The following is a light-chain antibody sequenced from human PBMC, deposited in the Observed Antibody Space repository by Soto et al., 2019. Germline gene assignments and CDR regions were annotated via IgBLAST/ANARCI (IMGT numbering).Light chain of an antibody. CDR1: QGVSSN. CDR2: GAS. Sequence: EMVMTQSPATLSVSPGERATLSCRASQGVSSNLAWYQHKPGQAPRLLIYGASTRATSIPGRFSGSGSGTEFTLTISSLQSEDFAIYYCQQYDNWPWAFGQGTQVEIK. CDR3: QQYDNWPWA. V-gene: IGKV3-15*01. J-gene: IGKJ1*01.